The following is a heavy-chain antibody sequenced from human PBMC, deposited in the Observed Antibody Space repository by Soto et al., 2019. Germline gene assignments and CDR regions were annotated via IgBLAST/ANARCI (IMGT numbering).Heavy chain of an antibody. D-gene: IGHD3-10*01. J-gene: IGHJ6*02. V-gene: IGHV4-34*01. CDR2: INHSGST. Sequence: SETLSLTCAVYGGSFSGYYWSWIRQPPGKGLEWIGEINHSGSTNYNPSLKSRVTISVDTSKNQFSLKLSSVTAADTAVYYCARGVWFGANYGMDVWGQGTTVTVSS. CDR3: ARGVWFGANYGMDV. CDR1: GGSFSGYY.